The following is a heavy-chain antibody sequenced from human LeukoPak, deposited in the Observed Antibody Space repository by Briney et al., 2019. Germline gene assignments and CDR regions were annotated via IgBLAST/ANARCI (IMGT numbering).Heavy chain of an antibody. D-gene: IGHD6-6*01. Sequence: GGSLRLSCAASGFTFSSYSMNWVRQAPGKGLEWVSSISSSSSYIYYADSVKGRFTISRDNAKNSLYLQMNSLRAEDTAVYYCARDRGSSSSPRGGDWGQGTLVTVSS. CDR2: ISSSSSYI. J-gene: IGHJ4*02. CDR1: GFTFSSYS. V-gene: IGHV3-21*01. CDR3: ARDRGSSSSPRGGD.